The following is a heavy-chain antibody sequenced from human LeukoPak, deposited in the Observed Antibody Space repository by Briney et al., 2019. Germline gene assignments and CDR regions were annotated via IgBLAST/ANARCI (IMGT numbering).Heavy chain of an antibody. Sequence: SVKVSCKASGGTFSSYAISWVRQAPGQGLEWMGGIIPIFGTANYAQTFQGRVTITADESTSTAYMELSSLRSEDTAVYYCATHPDIVVVPAAGVFDYWGQGTLVTVSS. CDR3: ATHPDIVVVPAAGVFDY. CDR1: GGTFSSYA. V-gene: IGHV1-69*13. J-gene: IGHJ4*02. D-gene: IGHD2-2*01. CDR2: IIPIFGTA.